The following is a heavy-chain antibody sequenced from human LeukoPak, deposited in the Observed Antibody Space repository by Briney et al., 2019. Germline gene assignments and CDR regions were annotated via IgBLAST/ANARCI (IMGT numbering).Heavy chain of an antibody. J-gene: IGHJ5*02. CDR2: IRYDGSNK. D-gene: IGHD1-26*01. V-gene: IGHV3-30*02. CDR1: GFIFSSYG. Sequence: PGWSLTLSCAACGFIFSSYGMHWVRQAPGRGLEGVGFIRYDGSNKYYADSVKGRFTISRDNSKNTLYLQMNSLRAEDTAVYYCAKGRVGATHLNWFDPWGQGTLVTVSS. CDR3: AKGRVGATHLNWFDP.